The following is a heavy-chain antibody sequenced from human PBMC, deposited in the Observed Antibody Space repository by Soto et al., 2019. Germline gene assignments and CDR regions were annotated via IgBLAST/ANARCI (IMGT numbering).Heavy chain of an antibody. V-gene: IGHV3-23*01. CDR1: GFSFSSYV. J-gene: IGHJ4*02. Sequence: EVQLLESGGGLVQPGGSLRLSCAGSGFSFSSYVMGWVRQAPGKGLEWVSAISISGDGGTTHYADSVKGRFTISRDNSKNTVYLHMKSLRVEDTAVYYCAKGGGYDWGQGTLVTVSS. CDR3: AKGGGYD. D-gene: IGHD5-12*01. CDR2: ISGDGGTT.